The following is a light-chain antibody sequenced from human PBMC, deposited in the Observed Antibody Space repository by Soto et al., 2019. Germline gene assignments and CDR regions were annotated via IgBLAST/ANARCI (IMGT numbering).Light chain of an antibody. CDR3: LSFDSSLSVV. CDR1: SSNIGAGYD. Sequence: QSVLTQPPSVSGAPGQRVTIYCTGSSSNIGAGYDVHWYQQLPGRAPKLLIYGNTNRPSGVPDRFSGSKSGTAASLAITGLQAEDEADYYCLSFDSSLSVVFGGVTKLTVL. CDR2: GNT. J-gene: IGLJ2*01. V-gene: IGLV1-40*01.